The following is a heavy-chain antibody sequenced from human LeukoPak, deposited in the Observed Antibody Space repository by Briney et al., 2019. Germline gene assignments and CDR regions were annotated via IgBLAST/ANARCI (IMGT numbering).Heavy chain of an antibody. CDR2: IHYSGST. CDR3: ARDIYGTGHGWFDT. CDR1: HVSISTYY. Sequence: SETLSLTCTVSHVSISTYYWSWIRQPPGKGLEWMGYIHYSGSTNYNPSLKSRVTISVDTSKKQLSLMLRSVTAADTAVYYCARDIYGTGHGWFDTWGQGRLVTVSS. J-gene: IGHJ5*02. D-gene: IGHD3-10*01. V-gene: IGHV4-59*01.